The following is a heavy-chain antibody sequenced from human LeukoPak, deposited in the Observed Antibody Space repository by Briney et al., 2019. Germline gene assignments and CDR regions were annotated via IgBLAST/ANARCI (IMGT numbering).Heavy chain of an antibody. Sequence: GGSLRLSSAASGFTFSSYGMHWVRQAPGKGLEWVAVISYDGSNKYYADSVKGRFTISRDNSKNTLYLQMNSLRAEDTAVYYCAKDYDIEAGTYFDYWGQGTLVTVSS. CDR2: ISYDGSNK. V-gene: IGHV3-30*18. J-gene: IGHJ4*02. D-gene: IGHD3-9*01. CDR3: AKDYDIEAGTYFDY. CDR1: GFTFSSYG.